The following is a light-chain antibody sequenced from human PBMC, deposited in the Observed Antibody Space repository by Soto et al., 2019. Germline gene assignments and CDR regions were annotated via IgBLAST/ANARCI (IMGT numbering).Light chain of an antibody. CDR2: EVS. V-gene: IGLV2-18*02. J-gene: IGLJ1*01. Sequence: HSVLTRPPSVSGSPRQSVTISCTGTSSDVGSYNRVSWYQQPPGTAPKLMIYEVSNRPSGVPDRFSGSKSGNTASLTISGLQAEDEADYYCSSYTSSSTYVFGTGTKVTVL. CDR1: SSDVGSYNR. CDR3: SSYTSSSTYV.